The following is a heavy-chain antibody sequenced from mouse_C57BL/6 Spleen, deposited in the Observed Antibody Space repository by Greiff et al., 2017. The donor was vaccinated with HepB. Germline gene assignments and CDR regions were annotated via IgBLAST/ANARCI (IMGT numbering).Heavy chain of an antibody. CDR3: ARLRAYYSNFFDY. CDR2: IYPGSGST. D-gene: IGHD2-12*01. Sequence: VQLQQPGAELVKPGASVKMSCKASGYTFTSYWITWVKQRPGQGLEWIGDIYPGSGSTNYNEKFKSKATLTVDTSSSTAYMQLSSLTSEDSAVYYCARLRAYYSNFFDYWGQGTTLTVSS. V-gene: IGHV1-55*01. CDR1: GYTFTSYW. J-gene: IGHJ2*01.